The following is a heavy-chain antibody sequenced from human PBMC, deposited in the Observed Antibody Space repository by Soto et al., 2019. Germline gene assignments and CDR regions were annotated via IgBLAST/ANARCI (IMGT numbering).Heavy chain of an antibody. Sequence: QLQLQESGSGLVKPSQTLSLTCAVSGGSISSGGYSWSWIRQPPGKGLEWIGYIYHSGSTYYNPSLKSRVTISVDRSKNQFSLKLSSVTAADTAVYYCAREGITILKRGAFDIWGQGTMVTVSS. CDR1: GGSISSGGYS. CDR2: IYHSGST. V-gene: IGHV4-30-2*01. J-gene: IGHJ3*02. CDR3: AREGITILKRGAFDI. D-gene: IGHD3-3*01.